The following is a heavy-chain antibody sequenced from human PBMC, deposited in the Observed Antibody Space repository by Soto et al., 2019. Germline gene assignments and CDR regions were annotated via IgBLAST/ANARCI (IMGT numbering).Heavy chain of an antibody. V-gene: IGHV4-31*03. Sequence: QVQLQESGPGLVKPSQTLSLTCTVSGGSISSGGYYWSWIRQHPGKGLEWIGYIYYSGSTYYNPSLKSRVTISVDTSKNQFSLKLSSVTAADTAVYYCARRTVTLVGDFAWLSPQPFDYWGQGTLVTVSS. CDR2: IYYSGST. CDR1: GGSISSGGYY. D-gene: IGHD3-9*01. J-gene: IGHJ4*02. CDR3: ARRTVTLVGDFAWLSPQPFDY.